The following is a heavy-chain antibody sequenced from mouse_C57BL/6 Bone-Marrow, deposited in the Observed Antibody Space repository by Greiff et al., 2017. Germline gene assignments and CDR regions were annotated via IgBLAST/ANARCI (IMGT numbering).Heavy chain of an antibody. CDR1: GYTFTDYN. V-gene: IGHV1-22*01. Sequence: VQLKQSGPELVKPGASVKMSCKASGYTFTDYNMHWVKQSHGKSLEWIGYINPNNGGTSYNQKFKGKATLTVNKSSSTAYMELRSLTWEESAVYYCANDLLWLRHYYYAMDFWDRGTAATLSS. CDR2: INPNNGGT. CDR3: ANDLLWLRHYYYAMDF. J-gene: IGHJ4*01. D-gene: IGHD2-2*01.